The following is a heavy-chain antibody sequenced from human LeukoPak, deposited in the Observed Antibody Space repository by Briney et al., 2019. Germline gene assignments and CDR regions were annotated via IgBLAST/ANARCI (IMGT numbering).Heavy chain of an antibody. Sequence: ASVKVSCKASGYTFTGYYMHWVRQAPGQGLEWMGRINPNSGGTNYAQKFQGRVTMTRDTSISTAYMGLSRLRSDDTAVYYCARDPTPSSPRLAFFDNWFDPWGPGTLVTVSS. J-gene: IGHJ5*02. CDR2: INPNSGGT. D-gene: IGHD6-13*01. CDR1: GYTFTGYY. CDR3: ARDPTPSSPRLAFFDNWFDP. V-gene: IGHV1-2*06.